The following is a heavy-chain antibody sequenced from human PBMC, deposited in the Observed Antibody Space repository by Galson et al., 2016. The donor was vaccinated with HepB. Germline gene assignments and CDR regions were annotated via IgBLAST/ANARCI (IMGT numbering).Heavy chain of an antibody. V-gene: IGHV3-48*02. CDR1: GFTFSSYT. D-gene: IGHD2-15*01. J-gene: IGHJ2*01. CDR3: ATRYCSGGSCYSAAPGYWYFDL. CDR2: ISSSSSSI. Sequence: SLRLSCAASGFTFSSYTMNWVRKAPGTGPEWVSYISSSSSSIYYADSVTGRFTISRDNAKNSLYLQMNSLRDEDTAVYYCATRYCSGGSCYSAAPGYWYFDLWGRGTLVTVSS.